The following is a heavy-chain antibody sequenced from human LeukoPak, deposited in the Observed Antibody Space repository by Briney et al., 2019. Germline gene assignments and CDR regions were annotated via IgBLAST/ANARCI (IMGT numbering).Heavy chain of an antibody. D-gene: IGHD3-22*01. CDR3: TRTDPTMYYYDSSGYPTLIDPFDI. Sequence: HPGGSLRFSCAASGFTFSGSAMHWVRQASGKGLEWVGRIRSKANSYATAYAASVKGRFTISRDDSKNTAYLQMNSLKTEDTAVYYCTRTDPTMYYYDSSGYPTLIDPFDIWGQGTMVTVSS. CDR2: IRSKANSYAT. V-gene: IGHV3-73*01. CDR1: GFTFSGSA. J-gene: IGHJ3*02.